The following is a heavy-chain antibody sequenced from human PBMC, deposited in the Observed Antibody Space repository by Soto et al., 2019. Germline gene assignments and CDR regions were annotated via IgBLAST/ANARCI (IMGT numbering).Heavy chain of an antibody. Sequence: ASVKVSCKASGGTFSSYTISWARQAPGQGLEWMGRIIPILGIANYAQKFQGRVTITADKSTSTAYMELSSLRPEDTAVYYCARETPYGDYAYYFDYWGQGTLVTVSS. V-gene: IGHV1-69*04. D-gene: IGHD4-17*01. CDR2: IIPILGIA. J-gene: IGHJ4*02. CDR1: GGTFSSYT. CDR3: ARETPYGDYAYYFDY.